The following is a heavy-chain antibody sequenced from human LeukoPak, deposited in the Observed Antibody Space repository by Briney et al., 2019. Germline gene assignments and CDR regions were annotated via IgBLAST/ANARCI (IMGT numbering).Heavy chain of an antibody. CDR1: GYTFTSYD. Sequence: RASVKVSCTASGYTFTSYDINWVRQATGQGLEWMGWMNPNSGNTGYAQKFQGRVTMTRNTSISTAYMELSSLRSEDTAVYYCALVEMATISPFDYWGQGTLVTVSS. CDR3: ALVEMATISPFDY. CDR2: MNPNSGNT. D-gene: IGHD5-24*01. J-gene: IGHJ4*02. V-gene: IGHV1-8*01.